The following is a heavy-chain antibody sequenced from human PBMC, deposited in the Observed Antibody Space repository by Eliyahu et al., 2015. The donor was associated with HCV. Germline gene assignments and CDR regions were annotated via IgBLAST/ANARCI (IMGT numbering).Heavy chain of an antibody. CDR1: GXSISSSSXX. CDR3: ARQGDKLLPIFDP. Sequence: QLQLQESGPGLVKPSETLSLTCTVSGXSISSSSXXWGWIRQPPGKGLEWVGSIYYSGSTYYNPSLKSRVTISVDTSKNQFSLKLSSVTAADTAVYYCARQGDKLLPIFDPWGQGTLVTVSS. J-gene: IGHJ5*02. CDR2: IYYSGST. V-gene: IGHV4-39*01. D-gene: IGHD2-15*01.